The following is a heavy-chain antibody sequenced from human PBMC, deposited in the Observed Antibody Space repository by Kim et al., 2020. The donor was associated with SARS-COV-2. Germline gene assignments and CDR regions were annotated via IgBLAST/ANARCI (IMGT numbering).Heavy chain of an antibody. V-gene: IGHV2-5*02. Sequence: SGPTLVNPTQTLTLTCTFSGFSLRNSGVGVGWIRQPPGKALEWLALIFWDDDKRYSPSLKSRLTITKDTSKNQVVLTMTNMDPVDTATYYCAHVKPPYYYDSGGNYFDYWGQGTLVTVSS. CDR2: IFWDDDK. D-gene: IGHD3-22*01. CDR1: GFSLRNSGVG. CDR3: AHVKPPYYYDSGGNYFDY. J-gene: IGHJ4*02.